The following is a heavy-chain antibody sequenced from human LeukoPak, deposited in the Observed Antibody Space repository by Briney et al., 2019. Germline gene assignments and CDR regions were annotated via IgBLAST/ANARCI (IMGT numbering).Heavy chain of an antibody. D-gene: IGHD6-19*01. Sequence: GGSLRLSCAASGFTFSSYSMNWVRQAPGKGLEWVSSISSSSSYIYYADSVKGRFTISRDNAKNSLYLQMNSLRAEDTAVYYCARDLVGYSSGWWGWFDPWGQGTLVTVSS. V-gene: IGHV3-21*01. J-gene: IGHJ5*02. CDR2: ISSSSSYI. CDR1: GFTFSSYS. CDR3: ARDLVGYSSGWWGWFDP.